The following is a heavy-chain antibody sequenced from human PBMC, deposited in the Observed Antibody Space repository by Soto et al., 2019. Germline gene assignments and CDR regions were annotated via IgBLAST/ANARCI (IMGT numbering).Heavy chain of an antibody. Sequence: SETLSLTCTVSGGSISSYYWSWIRQPPGKGLEWIGYIYYSGSTNYNPSLKSRVTISVDTSKNQFSLKLSSVTAADTAVYYCARRWGATLDDRGQGTLVTVSS. J-gene: IGHJ4*02. D-gene: IGHD1-26*01. CDR3: ARRWGATLDD. CDR1: GGSISSYY. V-gene: IGHV4-59*01. CDR2: IYYSGST.